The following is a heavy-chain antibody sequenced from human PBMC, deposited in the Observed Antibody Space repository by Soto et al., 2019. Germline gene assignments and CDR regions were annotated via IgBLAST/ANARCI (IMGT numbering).Heavy chain of an antibody. J-gene: IGHJ4*02. D-gene: IGHD2-8*01. CDR3: AGRYCTNGVCSPAGH. CDR2: IYPGDSDT. CDR1: GYSFTSYW. V-gene: IGHV5-51*01. Sequence: GESLKISCKGSGYSFTSYWIGWVRQMPGKGLEWMGIIYPGDSDTRYSPSFQGQVTISADKSISTAYLQWSSLKASDTAMYYCAGRYCTNGVCSPAGHWGQGTLVTVSS.